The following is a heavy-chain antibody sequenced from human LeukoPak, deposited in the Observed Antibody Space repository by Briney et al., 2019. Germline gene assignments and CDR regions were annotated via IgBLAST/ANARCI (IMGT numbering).Heavy chain of an antibody. CDR2: IYSGGST. D-gene: IGHD4-17*01. J-gene: IGHJ5*02. Sequence: GGSLRLSCAASGCTVSSNYMSWVRQAPGKGLEWVSVIYSGGSTYYADSVKGRFTISRDNSKNTLYLQMNSLRAEDTAVYYCARIDGDYSRTPFDPWGQGTLVTVSS. CDR1: GCTVSSNY. V-gene: IGHV3-66*02. CDR3: ARIDGDYSRTPFDP.